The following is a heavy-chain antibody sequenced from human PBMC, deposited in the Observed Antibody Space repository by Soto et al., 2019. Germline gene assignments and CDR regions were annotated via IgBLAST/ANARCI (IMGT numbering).Heavy chain of an antibody. CDR1: GYTFTSYA. V-gene: IGHV1-3*01. CDR3: ARNLMDYDILTGYYMAHYLDY. Sequence: ASVKVSCKASGYTFTSYAMHWVRQAPGQRLEWMGWINAGNGNTKYSQKFQGRLTITRDTSASTAYMELSSLRSEDTAVYYCARNLMDYDILTGYYMAHYLDYWGQGTLVTVSS. J-gene: IGHJ4*01. CDR2: INAGNGNT. D-gene: IGHD3-9*01.